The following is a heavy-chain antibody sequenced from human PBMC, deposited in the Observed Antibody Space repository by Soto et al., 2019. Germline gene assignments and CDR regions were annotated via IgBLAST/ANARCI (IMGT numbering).Heavy chain of an antibody. J-gene: IGHJ6*02. Sequence: GGSLRLFCAASGFTFSSYGMHWVRQAPGKGLEWVAVISYDGSNKYYADSVKGRFTISRDNSKNTLYLQMNSLRSEDTAVYYCAKGSAAAAGIMDVWGQGTTVTVSS. CDR1: GFTFSSYG. D-gene: IGHD6-13*01. V-gene: IGHV3-30*18. CDR3: AKGSAAAAGIMDV. CDR2: ISYDGSNK.